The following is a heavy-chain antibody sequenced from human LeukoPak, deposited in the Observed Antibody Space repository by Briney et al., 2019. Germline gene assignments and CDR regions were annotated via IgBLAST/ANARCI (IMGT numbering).Heavy chain of an antibody. V-gene: IGHV1-24*01. CDR1: GYTLTELS. J-gene: IGHJ4*02. Sequence: ASVKVSCKVSGYTLTELSMHWVRQAPGKGLEWMGGFDPEDGETIYAQKFQGRVTMTEDTSADTAYMELSSLRSEDTAVYYCATYDSSGYLYFDYWGQGTLVTVSS. CDR2: FDPEDGET. CDR3: ATYDSSGYLYFDY. D-gene: IGHD3-22*01.